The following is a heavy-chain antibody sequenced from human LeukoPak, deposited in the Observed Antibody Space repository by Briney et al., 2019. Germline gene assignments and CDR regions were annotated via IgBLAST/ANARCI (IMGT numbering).Heavy chain of an antibody. CDR1: GFSITTGYY. J-gene: IGHJ4*02. V-gene: IGHV4-38-2*02. Sequence: SETLSLTCTVSGFSITTGYYWAWIRQPPGKGLEWIGTIFRIGSTYYNPSLKSRVTISVDTSKNQFSLKLSSVTAADTALYYCARVIDVAAAGYFDSWGQGTQVAVSS. D-gene: IGHD6-13*01. CDR2: IFRIGST. CDR3: ARVIDVAAAGYFDS.